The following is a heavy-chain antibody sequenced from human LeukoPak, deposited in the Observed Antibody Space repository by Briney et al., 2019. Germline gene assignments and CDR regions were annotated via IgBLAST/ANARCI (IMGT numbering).Heavy chain of an antibody. J-gene: IGHJ3*02. D-gene: IGHD6-13*01. CDR2: IYTSGST. V-gene: IGHV4-4*07. CDR3: ARDSFSSSWWRGAFDI. Sequence: PSETLSLTCTVSGGSISSYYLSWIRQPAGKGLEWIGRIYTSGSTNYNPSLKSRVTMSVDTSKNQFSLKLSSVTAADTAVYYCARDSFSSSWWRGAFDIWGQGTMVTVSS. CDR1: GGSISSYY.